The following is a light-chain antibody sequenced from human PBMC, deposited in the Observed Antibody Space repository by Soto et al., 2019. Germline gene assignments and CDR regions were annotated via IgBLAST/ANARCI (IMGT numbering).Light chain of an antibody. CDR2: DAS. CDR1: QDINNY. J-gene: IGKJ5*01. CDR3: QQYDNLPIT. Sequence: DIQMTQSPSSLSASVGDRVTITCQASQDINNYLNWYQQKPGKAPNFLIYDASNLETGVPPRFSGSGSGTDFTFTISSLQPEDFATYYCQQYDNLPITFGQGTRLEIK. V-gene: IGKV1-33*01.